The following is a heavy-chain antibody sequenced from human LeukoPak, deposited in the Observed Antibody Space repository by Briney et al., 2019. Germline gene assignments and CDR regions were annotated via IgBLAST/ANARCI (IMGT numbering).Heavy chain of an antibody. CDR1: GYTFTSYD. CDR3: ARRIAYCSGGSCYSAPYYYYYMDV. CDR2: ISAYNGNT. Sequence: ASVKVSCKASGYTFTSYDINWVRQAPGQGLEWMGWISAYNGNTNYAQKLQGRVTMTTDTSTSTAYMELRSLRSDDTAVYYCARRIAYCSGGSCYSAPYYYYYMDVWGKGTTVTVSS. J-gene: IGHJ6*03. D-gene: IGHD2-15*01. V-gene: IGHV1-18*01.